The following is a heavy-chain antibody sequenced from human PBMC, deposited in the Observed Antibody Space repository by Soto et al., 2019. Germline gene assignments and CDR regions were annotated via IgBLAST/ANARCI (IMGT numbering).Heavy chain of an antibody. CDR2: ISWNSGSI. D-gene: IGHD2-21*01. CDR1: GFTFDDYA. CDR3: AKDRGGESKSPLFDY. V-gene: IGHV3-9*01. J-gene: IGHJ4*02. Sequence: EVQLVESGGGLVQPGRSLRLSCAASGFTFDDYAMHWVRQVPGKGLEWVSGISWNSGSIGYADSVKGRFTIARDNAKNSLYLQRNRPRPGDTALDYCAKDRGGESKSPLFDYWGQGTLVTVSS.